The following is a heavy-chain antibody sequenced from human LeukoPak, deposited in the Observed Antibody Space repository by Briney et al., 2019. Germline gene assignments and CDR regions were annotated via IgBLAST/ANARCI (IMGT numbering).Heavy chain of an antibody. CDR2: VSISGRDT. Sequence: GGSLRLSCAASGFTFSSYAMTWVRQAPGKGLEWVSTVSISGRDTYYADSVKGRFTISRDNSQNTLFLQMNSLRAEDTAVYYCAKVAAAAGLDFWGQGTLVTVSS. CDR3: AKVAAAAGLDF. J-gene: IGHJ4*02. CDR1: GFTFSSYA. V-gene: IGHV3-23*01. D-gene: IGHD6-13*01.